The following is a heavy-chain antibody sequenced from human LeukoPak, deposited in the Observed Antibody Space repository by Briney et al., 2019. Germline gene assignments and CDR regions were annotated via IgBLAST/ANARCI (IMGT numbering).Heavy chain of an antibody. CDR1: GFTFSSYA. CDR3: AKGAPVLLWFGESRPFDY. V-gene: IGHV3-23*01. CDR2: IIGSGGST. D-gene: IGHD3-10*01. Sequence: GGSLRLSCAASGFTFSSYAMSWVRQAPGKGLEWVSAIIGSGGSTYYADSVKGRFTISRDNSKNTLYLQMNSLRAEDTAVYYCAKGAPVLLWFGESRPFDYWGQGTLATVSS. J-gene: IGHJ4*02.